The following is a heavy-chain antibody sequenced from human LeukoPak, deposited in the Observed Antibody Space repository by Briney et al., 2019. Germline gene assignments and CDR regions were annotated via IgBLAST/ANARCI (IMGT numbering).Heavy chain of an antibody. V-gene: IGHV4-61*01. J-gene: IGHJ4*02. CDR2: IYYSGST. CDR3: ARVVDSAMVTPFDY. CDR1: GGSISSGSYY. D-gene: IGHD5-18*01. Sequence: SETLSLTCTVSGGSISSGSYYWGWIRQPPGKGLEWIGYIYYSGSTNLNPSLKSRVTISIDTSKSQFSLRLSSVTAADTAVYYCARVVDSAMVTPFDYWGQGTLAAVSS.